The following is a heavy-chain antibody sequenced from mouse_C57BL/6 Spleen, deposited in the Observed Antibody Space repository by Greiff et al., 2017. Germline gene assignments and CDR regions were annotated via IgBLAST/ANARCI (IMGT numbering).Heavy chain of an antibody. V-gene: IGHV7-3*01. CDR3: ARPYYYGNHPLYLDY. Sequence: EVQGVESGGGLVQPGGSLSLSCAASGFTFTDYYMSWVRQPPGKALEWLGFIRNKANGYTTEYSASVKGRFTISRDNSQSILYLQMNALRAEDSATYYCARPYYYGNHPLYLDYWGQGTTLTVSS. CDR2: IRNKANGYTT. CDR1: GFTFTDYY. D-gene: IGHD2-1*01. J-gene: IGHJ2*01.